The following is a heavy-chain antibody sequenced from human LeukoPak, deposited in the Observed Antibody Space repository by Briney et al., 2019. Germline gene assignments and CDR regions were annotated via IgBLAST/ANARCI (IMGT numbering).Heavy chain of an antibody. Sequence: SETLSLTCTVSGGSISSGGYYWSWIRQHPGKGLEWIGYIYYSGSAYYNPALKSRVTISVDTSENQFSLKLSSVTAADTAVYYCARVNYGSATKEDYWGQGSLVTVSS. CDR3: ARVNYGSATKEDY. CDR2: IYYSGSA. CDR1: GGSISSGGYY. D-gene: IGHD3-10*01. V-gene: IGHV4-31*03. J-gene: IGHJ4*02.